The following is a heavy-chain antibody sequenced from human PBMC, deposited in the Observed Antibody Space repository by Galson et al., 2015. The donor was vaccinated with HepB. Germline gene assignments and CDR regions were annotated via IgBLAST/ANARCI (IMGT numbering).Heavy chain of an antibody. Sequence: SLRLSCAASTFTFNNFWMSWVRQVPGKAPEWVANTNQDGSEKYYVDFVEGRFTVSRDNAKNSLYLQMNSLRVEDTALYYCATKGAVVPGSFQDAFDIWGQGTMVTVSS. CDR3: ATKGAVVPGSFQDAFDI. CDR2: TNQDGSEK. V-gene: IGHV3-7*01. D-gene: IGHD6-6*01. CDR1: TFTFNNFW. J-gene: IGHJ3*02.